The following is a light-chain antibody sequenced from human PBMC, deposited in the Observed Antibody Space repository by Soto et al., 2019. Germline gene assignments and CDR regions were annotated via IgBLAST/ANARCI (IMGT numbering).Light chain of an antibody. J-gene: IGLJ3*02. CDR2: DVS. CDR1: SSDIGTYNY. CDR3: SSYTSSSTLV. Sequence: QSALTQPASVSGSPGQSITISCTGTSSDIGTYNYVSWYQQHPGKAPKRIIYDVSNRPSGVSNRFSGSKSGNRASLTISGLQADDEADYYCSSYTSSSTLVFGGGTKLTVL. V-gene: IGLV2-14*01.